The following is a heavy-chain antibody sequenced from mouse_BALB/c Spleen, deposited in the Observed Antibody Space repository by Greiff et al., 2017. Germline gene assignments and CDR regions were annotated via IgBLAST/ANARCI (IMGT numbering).Heavy chain of an antibody. V-gene: IGHV5-15*02. J-gene: IGHJ4*01. Sequence: EVQLVESGGGLVQPGGSRKLSCAASGFTFSDYGMAWVRQAPGKGPEWVGFISNLAYSIYDADTVTGRFTISRENAKNTLYLEMSSLRSEDTAMYYSARDGYYGNYANYYAMDDWGQGTSVTVSS. CDR2: ISNLAYSI. CDR1: GFTFSDYG. CDR3: ARDGYYGNYANYYAMDD. D-gene: IGHD2-1*01.